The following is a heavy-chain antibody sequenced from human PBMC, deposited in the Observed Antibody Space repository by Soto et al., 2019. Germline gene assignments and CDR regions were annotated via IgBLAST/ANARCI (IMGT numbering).Heavy chain of an antibody. CDR2: IYWNDDK. CDR1: GFSLSTSGVG. CDR3: ADGSDSSGYYYRTLWFDP. Sequence: QITLKESGPTLVKPTQTLTLTCTFSGFSLSTSGVGVGWIRQPPGKALEWLALIYWNDDKRYSPSLKSRLTITKDTVKTQLVLTVTKRDPVDPASYYCADGSDSSGYYYRTLWFDPWGQGTMVTVSS. J-gene: IGHJ5*02. V-gene: IGHV2-5*01. D-gene: IGHD3-22*01.